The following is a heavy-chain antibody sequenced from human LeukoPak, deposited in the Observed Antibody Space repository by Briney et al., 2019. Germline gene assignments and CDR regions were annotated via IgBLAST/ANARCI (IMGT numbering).Heavy chain of an antibody. CDR3: AKESGKFDY. CDR2: ISADGGST. J-gene: IGHJ4*02. V-gene: IGHV3-43*02. Sequence: PGGSLRFSCVVSGINFADYAMHWVRQPPGKGLEWVSLISADGGSTFSADSVKGRFSISRDNSKNSLYPQMNSLRSEDTAMYYCAKESGKFDYWGQGTLVAVSS. CDR1: GINFADYA.